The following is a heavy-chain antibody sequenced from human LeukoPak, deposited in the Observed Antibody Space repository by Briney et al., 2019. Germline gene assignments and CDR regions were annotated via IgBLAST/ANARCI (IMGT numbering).Heavy chain of an antibody. CDR1: GFIVSSNY. D-gene: IGHD6-6*01. Sequence: GGSLRLSCAASGFIVSSNYISWVRQAPGKGLQWVSVIYSGGSTFYADSVKGRFTISRHGSKNTVYLQMNSLRTEDTAVYYCAKSRSSLGPSSLDYWGQGALVTVSS. CDR2: IYSGGST. V-gene: IGHV3-53*04. CDR3: AKSRSSLGPSSLDY. J-gene: IGHJ4*02.